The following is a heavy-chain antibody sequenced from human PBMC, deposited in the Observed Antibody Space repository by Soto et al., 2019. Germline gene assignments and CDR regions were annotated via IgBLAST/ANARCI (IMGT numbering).Heavy chain of an antibody. CDR3: ARHRGIVGSLLIFDY. CDR1: GYIFTSYW. J-gene: IGHJ4*02. Sequence: PGESLKISCQASGYIFTSYWIGWVRQLPGKGLEWMGIIYPGDSDTRYSPSFQGQVTISVDKSIRTAYLEWTSLEASDTAMYYCARHRGIVGSLLIFDYWGQGTQVTVSS. CDR2: IYPGDSDT. D-gene: IGHD1-26*01. V-gene: IGHV5-51*01.